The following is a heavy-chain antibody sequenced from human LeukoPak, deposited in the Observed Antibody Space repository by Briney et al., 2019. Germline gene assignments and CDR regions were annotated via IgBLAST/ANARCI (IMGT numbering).Heavy chain of an antibody. J-gene: IGHJ4*02. CDR1: RYTFSRYG. Sequence: APVKVSCTASRYTFSRYGISRGRQAPGHRLEGMGRISPYNGNTNYAQKLPRRVTMTPDTSTSTSNMELRSLRSDDTAVYNCARDSPVPVAATPGYYSDYWGQGTLVTVSS. V-gene: IGHV1-18*01. CDR3: ARDSPVPVAATPGYYSDY. D-gene: IGHD2-15*01. CDR2: ISPYNGNT.